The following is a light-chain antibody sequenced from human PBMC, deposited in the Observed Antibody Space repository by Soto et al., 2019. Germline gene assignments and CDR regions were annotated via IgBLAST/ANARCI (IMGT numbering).Light chain of an antibody. CDR3: QQYGSS. J-gene: IGKJ1*01. Sequence: EIALAQSPVTLSLSPGERATLSCRASQSVSSSYLAWYQQKPGQAPRLLIYGASSRATGIPDRFSGSGSGTDFTLTISRLEPEDFAVYYCQQYGSSFGQGTKVDIK. CDR1: QSVSSSY. V-gene: IGKV3-20*01. CDR2: GAS.